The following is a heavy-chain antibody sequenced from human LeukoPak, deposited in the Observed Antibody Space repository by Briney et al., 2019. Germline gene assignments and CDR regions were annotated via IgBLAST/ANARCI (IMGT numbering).Heavy chain of an antibody. Sequence: SETLSLTCTVPGGSISSYYWSWIRQPPGKGLEWIGYIYYSGSTNYNPSLKSRVTISVDTSKNQFSLKLSSVTAADSAVYYCARGGYDSKGVWWFDPWGQGTLVTVSS. CDR2: IYYSGST. CDR3: ARGGYDSKGVWWFDP. J-gene: IGHJ5*02. CDR1: GGSISSYY. D-gene: IGHD5-12*01. V-gene: IGHV4-59*01.